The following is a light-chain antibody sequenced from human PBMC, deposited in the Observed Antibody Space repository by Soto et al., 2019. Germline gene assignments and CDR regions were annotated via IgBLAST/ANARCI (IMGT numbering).Light chain of an antibody. CDR2: DAS. CDR1: QSVSSY. J-gene: IGKJ1*01. Sequence: EIVLTQSPATLSLSPGERATLSCRASQSVSSYLAWYQQKPGQAPRLLIYDASNRATGIPARLSGSVSGTDFXXTISSLEPEDFAVYYCXQRSNWPWT. CDR3: XQRSNWPWT. V-gene: IGKV3-11*01.